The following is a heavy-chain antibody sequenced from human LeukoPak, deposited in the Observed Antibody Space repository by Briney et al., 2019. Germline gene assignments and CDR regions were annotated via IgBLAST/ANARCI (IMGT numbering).Heavy chain of an antibody. CDR1: GYTFTSYD. V-gene: IGHV1-18*01. CDR2: ISAYNGNT. J-gene: IGHJ3*02. D-gene: IGHD6-19*01. CDR3: ARGGSSGWYGNAFDI. Sequence: GASVKVSCKASGYTFTSYDINWVRQAPGQGLEWMGWISAYNGNTNYAQKLQGRVTMTTDTSTSTAYMELRSLRSDDTAVYYCARGGSSGWYGNAFDIWGQGTMVTVSS.